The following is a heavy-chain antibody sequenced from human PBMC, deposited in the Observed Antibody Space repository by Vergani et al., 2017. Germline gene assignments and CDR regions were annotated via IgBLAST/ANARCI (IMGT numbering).Heavy chain of an antibody. CDR2: MNPNSGNT. V-gene: IGHV1-8*01. CDR3: AGGDRPRGYSGYVGY. Sequence: QVQLVQSGAEVKKPGASVKVSCKASGYTITSYDINWVRQATGQGLEWMGWMNPNSGNTGYAQKFQGRVTMTRNTTISTAYMELSSLRSEATAVYYCAGGDRPRGYSGYVGYWGQGTLVTVSS. D-gene: IGHD5-12*01. CDR1: GYTITSYD. J-gene: IGHJ4*02.